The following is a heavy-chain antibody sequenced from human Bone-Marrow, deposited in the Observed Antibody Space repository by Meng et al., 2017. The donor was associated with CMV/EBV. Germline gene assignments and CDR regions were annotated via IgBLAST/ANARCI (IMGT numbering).Heavy chain of an antibody. CDR2: ILPILGLA. CDR3: ARTSSSIAARPLDY. Sequence: SGGSFSSYGASLVRQPPGQGLEWLGGILPILGLANSAQRFRGGVTITADKSTSTAYIELSSLRSEDTAVYYCARTSSSIAARPLDYWGQGTLVTVSS. CDR1: GGSFSSYG. V-gene: IGHV1-69*10. D-gene: IGHD6-6*01. J-gene: IGHJ4*02.